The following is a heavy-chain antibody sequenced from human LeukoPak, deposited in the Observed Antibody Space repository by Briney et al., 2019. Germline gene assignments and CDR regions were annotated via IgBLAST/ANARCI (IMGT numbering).Heavy chain of an antibody. CDR3: AREGTSEGYYYYGMDV. Sequence: GGSLRLSCAASGFTFSSYEMNWARQAPGKGLEWVSYISSSGSTIYYADSVKGRFTISRDNAKNSLYLQMNSLRAEDTAVYYCAREGTSEGYYYYGMDVWGQGTTVAVSS. J-gene: IGHJ6*02. CDR1: GFTFSSYE. CDR2: ISSSGSTI. D-gene: IGHD1-14*01. V-gene: IGHV3-48*03.